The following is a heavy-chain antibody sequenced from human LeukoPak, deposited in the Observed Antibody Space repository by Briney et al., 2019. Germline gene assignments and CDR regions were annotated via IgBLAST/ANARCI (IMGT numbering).Heavy chain of an antibody. CDR2: ISYDGSHK. Sequence: PGRSLRLSCAASGFTFSSYGMHWVRQAPGKGLEWVAVISYDGSHKYSADSVKGRFTISRDSPKNTLYLQMNSLRAEDTAVYYCAKERAAMGTDAFDIWGQGTMVTVSS. CDR1: GFTFSSYG. D-gene: IGHD5-18*01. J-gene: IGHJ3*02. CDR3: AKERAAMGTDAFDI. V-gene: IGHV3-30*18.